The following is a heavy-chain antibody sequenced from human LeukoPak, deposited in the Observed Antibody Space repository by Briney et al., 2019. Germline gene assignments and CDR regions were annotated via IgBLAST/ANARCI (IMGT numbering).Heavy chain of an antibody. CDR1: GGSISSSY. J-gene: IGHJ4*02. V-gene: IGHV4-4*07. D-gene: IGHD3-10*01. Sequence: TSETLSLTCTVSGGSISSSYCSWIRQPAGKGLEWIGRIYTTGSTDSTDFNPSLKSRVTMSVDTSKNQFSLKLGSVTAADTSVYYCAGFGAGSYYWGQGTLVTVSS. CDR3: AGFGAGSYY. CDR2: IYTTGSTDST.